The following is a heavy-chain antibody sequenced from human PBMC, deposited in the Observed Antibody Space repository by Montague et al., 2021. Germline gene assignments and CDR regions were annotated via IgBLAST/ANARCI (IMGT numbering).Heavy chain of an antibody. CDR3: AKQDYFVSGTSYKGVDH. CDR1: SGSIFHAH. J-gene: IGHJ5*02. D-gene: IGHD3-10*01. CDR2: IFYGGAT. V-gene: IGHV4-59*08. Sequence: SETLSLTCSVSSGSIFHAHWSWVRQPPGKGLEWLGPIFYGGATSNNPSLKSRVTMSVDTSTNQFSLKLSFVTAADTAVYYCAKQDYFVSGTSYKGVDHWGRGILVTVSS.